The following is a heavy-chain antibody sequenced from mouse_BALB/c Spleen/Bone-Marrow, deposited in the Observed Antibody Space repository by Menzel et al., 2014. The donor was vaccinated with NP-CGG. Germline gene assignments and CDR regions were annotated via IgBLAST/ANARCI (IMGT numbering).Heavy chain of an antibody. Sequence: EVQLQQSGAELVKPGASVKLSCTASGFNIKDTYMHWVKQRPEQGLEWIGRIDPANGNTKYDPKFQGKATITADTSSNTAYLQLSSLTSEDTAVYYCAFYYYGSSLFDYWGQGTLVTVSA. D-gene: IGHD1-1*01. CDR2: IDPANGNT. J-gene: IGHJ3*01. CDR1: GFNIKDTY. V-gene: IGHV14-3*02. CDR3: AFYYYGSSLFDY.